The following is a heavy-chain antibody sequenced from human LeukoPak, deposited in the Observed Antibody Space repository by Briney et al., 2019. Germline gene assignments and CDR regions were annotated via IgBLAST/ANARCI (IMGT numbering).Heavy chain of an antibody. D-gene: IGHD4-17*01. CDR2: ISATGGST. CDR1: RFTFSSYA. CDR3: ASSPPTGITVSYFDY. V-gene: IGHV3-23*01. J-gene: IGHJ4*02. Sequence: GGSLRLSCAASRFTFSSYAMSWVRQAPGKGLEWVSTISATGGSTYYADSVKGRFTISRDNSKNTLYLQMNSLTADDTAVYYCASSPPTGITVSYFDYWGQGTLVTVSS.